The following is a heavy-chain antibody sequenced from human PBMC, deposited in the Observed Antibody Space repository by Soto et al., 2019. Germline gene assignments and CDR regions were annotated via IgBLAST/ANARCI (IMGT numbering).Heavy chain of an antibody. V-gene: IGHV3-23*01. CDR2: IRGTNGNT. D-gene: IGHD5-12*01. J-gene: IGHJ5*02. Sequence: EVQLLESGGGLVQPGGSLRLSCAAPGFTFSSSAMSWVRQAPGKGLEWVSAIRGTNGNTHYAESVTGRLTVSRDNSNNTLYLQMNSLRDKDTAVYYCAKCTVDTIVTRGWCNWLDTWGQGTLVIVSS. CDR3: AKCTVDTIVTRGWCNWLDT. CDR1: GFTFSSSA.